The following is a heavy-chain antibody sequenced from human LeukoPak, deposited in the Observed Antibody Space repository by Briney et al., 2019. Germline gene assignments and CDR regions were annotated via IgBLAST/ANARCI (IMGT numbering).Heavy chain of an antibody. D-gene: IGHD6-19*01. J-gene: IGHJ6*03. CDR2: ISGSGGTT. Sequence: GGSLRLSCAASEFTFSSYAMSWVRQAPGKGLEWVSAISGSGGTTYYADSVRGRFTISRDNSKNTLYLQMNSLRAEDTAVYFCAKGSKAVLFTRDHFMDVWGKGTTVTISS. CDR1: EFTFSSYA. CDR3: AKGSKAVLFTRDHFMDV. V-gene: IGHV3-23*01.